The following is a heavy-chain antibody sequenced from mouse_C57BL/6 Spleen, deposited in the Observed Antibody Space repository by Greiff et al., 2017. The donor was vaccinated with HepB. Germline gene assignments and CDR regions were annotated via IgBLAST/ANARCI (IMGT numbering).Heavy chain of an antibody. CDR1: GFTFSDYY. V-gene: IGHV5-16*01. Sequence: DVHLVESEGGLVQPGSSMKLSCTASGFTFSDYYMAWVRQVPEKGLEWVANINYDGSSTYYLDSLKSRFIISRDNAKNILYLQMSSLKSEDTATYYCARDRTGTGYWYFDVWGTGTTVTVSS. J-gene: IGHJ1*03. D-gene: IGHD4-1*01. CDR3: ARDRTGTGYWYFDV. CDR2: INYDGSST.